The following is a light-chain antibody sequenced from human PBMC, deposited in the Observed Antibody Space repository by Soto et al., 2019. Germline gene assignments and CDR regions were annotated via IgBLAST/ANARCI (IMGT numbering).Light chain of an antibody. CDR2: DVT. Sequence: QSALTQPASVSGSPGQSITISCTGTSSDVGGYDHVSWYQQHPGKAPKLIIYDVTVRPSGISPRFSGSKSDNTASLAVSGLQPEDVADYYCSSYTNKDTLLFGGGTKVTVL. J-gene: IGLJ3*02. CDR1: SSDVGGYDH. CDR3: SSYTNKDTLL. V-gene: IGLV2-14*03.